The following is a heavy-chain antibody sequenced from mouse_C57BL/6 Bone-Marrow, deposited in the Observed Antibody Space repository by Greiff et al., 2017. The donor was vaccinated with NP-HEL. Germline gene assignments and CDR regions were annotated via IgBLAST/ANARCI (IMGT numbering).Heavy chain of an antibody. Sequence: EVQLQQSGPELVKPGASVKISCKASGYSFTDYNMNWVKQSNGKSLEWIGVINPNYGTTSYNQTFKGKATLPVDQSSSTAYMQLNSLTSEDSAVYYCARWNHYDYDDAMDYGGQGTSVTVSS. CDR2: INPNYGTT. CDR1: GYSFTDYN. V-gene: IGHV1-39*01. CDR3: ARWNHYDYDDAMDY. J-gene: IGHJ4*01. D-gene: IGHD2-4*01.